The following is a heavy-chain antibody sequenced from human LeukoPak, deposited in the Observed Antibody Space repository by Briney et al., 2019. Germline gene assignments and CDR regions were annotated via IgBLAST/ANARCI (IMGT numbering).Heavy chain of an antibody. CDR1: GFTFSSYS. CDR2: ISSSSSTI. D-gene: IGHD3-10*01. CDR3: ARDRRGYGSGSYRRRPSSNWFDP. V-gene: IGHV3-48*04. J-gene: IGHJ5*02. Sequence: PGGSLRLSCAASGFTFSSYSMNWVRQAPGKGLEWVSYISSSSSTIYYADSVKGRFTISGDNAKNSLYLQMNSLRAEDTAVYYCARDRRGYGSGSYRRRPSSNWFDPWGQGTLVTVSS.